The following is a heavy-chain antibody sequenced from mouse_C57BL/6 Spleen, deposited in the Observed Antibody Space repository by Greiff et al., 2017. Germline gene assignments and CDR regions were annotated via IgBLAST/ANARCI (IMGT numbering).Heavy chain of an antibody. J-gene: IGHJ3*01. CDR3: ARESFAY. CDR1: GFTFSDYG. Sequence: EVQLVESGAGLVKPGGSLKLSCAASGFTFSDYGMHWVRQGPEKGLEWVAYISSGSSTIYYADTVKGRFTISRDKAKNTLFLQMTSLRSEDTAVYYCARESFAYWGQGTLVTVSA. V-gene: IGHV5-17*01. CDR2: ISSGSSTI.